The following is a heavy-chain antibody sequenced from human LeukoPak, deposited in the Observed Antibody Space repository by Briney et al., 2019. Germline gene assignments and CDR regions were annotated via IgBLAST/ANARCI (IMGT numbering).Heavy chain of an antibody. CDR3: ARGATIFGVVVDAFDI. CDR2: INHSGST. D-gene: IGHD3-3*01. CDR1: GGSFSDYY. V-gene: IGHV4-34*01. Sequence: PSETLSLTCAVYGGSFSDYYWTWIRQPPGKGLEWIGEINHSGSTNYNPSLKSRVTISVDTSKKQFFLRLSSVTAADTAVYYCARGATIFGVVVDAFDIWGQGTMVTVSS. J-gene: IGHJ3*02.